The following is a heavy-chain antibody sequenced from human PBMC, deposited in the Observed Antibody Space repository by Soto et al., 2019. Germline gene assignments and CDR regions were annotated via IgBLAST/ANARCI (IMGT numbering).Heavy chain of an antibody. CDR1: GGSFSGYY. J-gene: IGHJ6*02. Sequence: SETLSLTCAVYGGSFSGYYWSWIRQPPGKGLEWIGEINHSGSTNYNPSLKSRVTISVDTSKNQFSLKLSSVTAADTAVYYCARARYYYGSGSYYNAKYSYSYGMDVWGQGTTVTVSS. CDR2: INHSGST. CDR3: ARARYYYGSGSYYNAKYSYSYGMDV. V-gene: IGHV4-34*01. D-gene: IGHD3-10*01.